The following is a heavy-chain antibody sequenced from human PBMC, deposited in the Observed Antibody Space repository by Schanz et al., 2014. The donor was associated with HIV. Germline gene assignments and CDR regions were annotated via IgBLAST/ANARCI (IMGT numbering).Heavy chain of an antibody. Sequence: QVQLQQTGAGLLKPSETLTLTCVVYGGSFSGHYWSWIRQSPGKGLEWIGEIYQSGGTDYSPSFKSRIPMSLDTSKNQVPLNLRFVTAADTAVYYCGRGTDDFPPDSWGQGTQVIVSS. V-gene: IGHV4-34*01. D-gene: IGHD3-3*01. J-gene: IGHJ4*02. CDR3: GRGTDDFPPDS. CDR2: IYQSGGT. CDR1: GGSFSGHY.